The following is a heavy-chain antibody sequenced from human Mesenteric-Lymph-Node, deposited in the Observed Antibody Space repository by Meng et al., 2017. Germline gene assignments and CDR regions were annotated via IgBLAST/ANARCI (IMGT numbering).Heavy chain of an antibody. V-gene: IGHV4-59*01. CDR1: GGSIRGFY. J-gene: IGHJ4*02. CDR3: ARSSRGDYYLDY. CDR2: IYDSGST. Sequence: GSLRLSCSVSGGSIRGFYWNWIRQSPGKQLEWIGHIYDSGSTNYNPSLRSRVAMSVDTSKNQLSLKLRSVTAADTAVYYCARSSRGDYYLDYWGQGTLVTVSS. D-gene: IGHD3-16*01.